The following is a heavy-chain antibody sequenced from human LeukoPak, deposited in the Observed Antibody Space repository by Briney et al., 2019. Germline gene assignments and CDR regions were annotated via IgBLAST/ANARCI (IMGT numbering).Heavy chain of an antibody. Sequence: GGSLGLSCAASGFNFTNAWMHWIRQAPGKGLEWVARIKSKTDGGTADYAAPVKGRFTISRDDSKNTLYLQMNSLKTEDTAVYYCTTGRGPLYYDFWSGFDYWGQGTLVTVSS. V-gene: IGHV3-15*01. CDR1: GFNFTNAW. CDR2: IKSKTDGGTA. CDR3: TTGRGPLYYDFWSGFDY. J-gene: IGHJ4*02. D-gene: IGHD3-3*01.